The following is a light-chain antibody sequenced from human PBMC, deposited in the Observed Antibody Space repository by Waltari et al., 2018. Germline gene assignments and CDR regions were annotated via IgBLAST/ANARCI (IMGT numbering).Light chain of an antibody. V-gene: IGKV1-9*01. CDR2: AAS. J-gene: IGKJ1*01. Sequence: IQLTQSPSSLSASVGDRVTITCRASQGINNYLAWYQKKQGKAPKLLIYAASTLQSGVPSRFSGRGSGTDFTLTISSLQPEDFASYYCQQLNSYQWTFGQGTKVEVK. CDR1: QGINNY. CDR3: QQLNSYQWT.